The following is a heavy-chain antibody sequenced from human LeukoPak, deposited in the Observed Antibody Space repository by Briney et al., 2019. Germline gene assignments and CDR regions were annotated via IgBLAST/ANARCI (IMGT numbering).Heavy chain of an antibody. CDR2: IKSKTDGGTT. CDR1: GGTISSYY. J-gene: IGHJ5*02. D-gene: IGHD1-1*01. Sequence: ETLSLTCTVSGGTISSYYWNWIRQPPGKGLEWVGRIKSKTDGGTTDYAAPVKGRFTISRDDSKNTLYLQMNTVKTGDTAVYYCATDEGTPTNLWGQGTLVTVSS. CDR3: ATDEGTPTNL. V-gene: IGHV3-15*07.